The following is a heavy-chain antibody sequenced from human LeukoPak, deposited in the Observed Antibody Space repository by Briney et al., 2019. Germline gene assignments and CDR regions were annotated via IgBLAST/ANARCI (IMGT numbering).Heavy chain of an antibody. CDR1: GFTVNSNY. CDR2: IYNSGST. D-gene: IGHD3-10*01. CDR3: ARGNSAYGSSHFDY. V-gene: IGHV3-66*01. J-gene: IGHJ4*02. Sequence: GGSLRLSCAASGFTVNSNYMNWVRQAPGKGLEWVSIIYNSGSTYYADSVRGRFTISRDNAKNSLYLQMNSLRAEDTAVYYCARGNSAYGSSHFDYWGQGTLVTVSS.